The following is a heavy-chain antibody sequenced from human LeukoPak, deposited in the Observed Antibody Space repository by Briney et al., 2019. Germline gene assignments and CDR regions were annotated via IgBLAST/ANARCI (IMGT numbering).Heavy chain of an antibody. J-gene: IGHJ6*03. V-gene: IGHV3-53*01. D-gene: IGHD5-24*01. CDR2: IYSGGST. Sequence: GSLRLSCAASGFTVSSNYMSWVRQAPGKGLEWVSVIYSGGSTYYADSVKGRFTISRDNSKNTLYLQMNSLRAEDTAVYYCARVRDGYNSVGVGYYYYMDVWGKGTTVTVSS. CDR3: ARVRDGYNSVGVGYYYYMDV. CDR1: GFTVSSNY.